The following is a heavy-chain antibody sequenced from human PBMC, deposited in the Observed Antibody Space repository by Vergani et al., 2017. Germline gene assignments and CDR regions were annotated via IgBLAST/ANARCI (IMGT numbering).Heavy chain of an antibody. CDR2: IYYSGST. D-gene: IGHD3-9*01. Sequence: QLQLQESGPGLVKPSETLSLTCTVSGGSISSSSYYWGWIRQPPGKGLEWIGSIYYSGSTYYNPSLESRVTMSVDTSKSQFSLKLSSVTAADTAVYFCARVMYRDEASTGYRLEGMDIWGQGTTVTISS. J-gene: IGHJ6*02. CDR3: ARVMYRDEASTGYRLEGMDI. V-gene: IGHV4-39*07. CDR1: GGSISSSSYY.